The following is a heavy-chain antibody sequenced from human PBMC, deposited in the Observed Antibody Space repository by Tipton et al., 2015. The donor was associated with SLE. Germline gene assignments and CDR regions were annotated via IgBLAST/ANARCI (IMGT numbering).Heavy chain of an antibody. J-gene: IGHJ6*02. CDR1: GYSISSGYY. CDR3: ARGPYDFWSGSDMDV. Sequence: TLSLTCAVSGYSISSGYYWGWIRQPPGKGLEWIGSIYYSGSTYYNPSLKSRVTISVDTSKNQFSLKLSSVTAADTAVYYCARGPYDFWSGSDMDVWGQGTTVTVSS. V-gene: IGHV4-38-2*01. D-gene: IGHD3-3*01. CDR2: IYYSGST.